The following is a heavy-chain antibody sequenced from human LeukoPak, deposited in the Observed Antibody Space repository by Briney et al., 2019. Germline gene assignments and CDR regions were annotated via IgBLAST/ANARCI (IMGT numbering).Heavy chain of an antibody. Sequence: GGSLRLSCAASGFTFSSYWMSWVRQAPGKGLEWVANIKQDGSEKYYVDSVKGRFTISRDNAKNSLYLQMNSLRAEDTAVYYCARGSSYYDSSGYCHFDYWGQGTLVTVSS. CDR3: ARGSSYYDSSGYCHFDY. CDR1: GFTFSSYW. CDR2: IKQDGSEK. V-gene: IGHV3-7*01. D-gene: IGHD3-22*01. J-gene: IGHJ4*02.